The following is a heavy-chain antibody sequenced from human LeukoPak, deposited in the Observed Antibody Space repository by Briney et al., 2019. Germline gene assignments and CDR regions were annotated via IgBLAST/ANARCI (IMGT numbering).Heavy chain of an antibody. V-gene: IGHV4-34*01. CDR1: GVSFSGYY. CDR3: ARGRYGGPFDY. J-gene: IGHJ4*02. D-gene: IGHD5-12*01. CDR2: INHSGST. Sequence: PSETLSLTCAVYGVSFSGYYWSWIRQPPGKGLEWIGDINHSGSTNYNPSLKSRVTISVDTSKNQSSLKLSSVTAADTAVYYCARGRYGGPFDYWGQGTLVTVSS.